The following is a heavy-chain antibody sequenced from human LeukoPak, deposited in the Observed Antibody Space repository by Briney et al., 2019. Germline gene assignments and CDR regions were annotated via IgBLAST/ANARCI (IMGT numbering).Heavy chain of an antibody. J-gene: IGHJ3*02. CDR1: GYTFTGYY. V-gene: IGHV1-2*06. CDR2: INPNSGGT. Sequence: GALVKVSCKASGYTFTGYYMHWVRQAPGQGLEWMGRINPNSGGTNYAQKFQGRVTMTRDTSISTAYMELSRLRSDDTAVYYCARELKAPPGAFDIWGQGTMVTVSS. CDR3: ARELKAPPGAFDI.